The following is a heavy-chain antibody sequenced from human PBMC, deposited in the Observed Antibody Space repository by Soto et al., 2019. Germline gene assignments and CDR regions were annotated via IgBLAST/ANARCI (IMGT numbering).Heavy chain of an antibody. D-gene: IGHD3-3*01. J-gene: IGHJ4*02. Sequence: SETLSLTCTVSGGSISSYYWSWIRQPPGKGLEWIGYIYYSGSTNYNPSLKSRVTISVDTSKNQFSLKLSSVTAADTAVYYCGRNTPAISISGQWGQGNLVTVS. CDR2: IYYSGST. V-gene: IGHV4-59*08. CDR3: GRNTPAISISGQ. CDR1: GGSISSYY.